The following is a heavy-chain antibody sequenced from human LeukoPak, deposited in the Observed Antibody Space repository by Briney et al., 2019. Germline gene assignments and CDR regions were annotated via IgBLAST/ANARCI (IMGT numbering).Heavy chain of an antibody. CDR3: AKAGLSRFDY. J-gene: IGHJ4*02. V-gene: IGHV3-23*01. CDR2: ISGRDGST. Sequence: RGSLRLSCAASGFTFNTYAMSWVRQAPGKGLEWVSVISGRDGSTYYADSVKGRFIISRDNSKNTLYLLMNSLRAEDTAVYYCAKAGLSRFDYWGQGTLVTVSS. CDR1: GFTFNTYA.